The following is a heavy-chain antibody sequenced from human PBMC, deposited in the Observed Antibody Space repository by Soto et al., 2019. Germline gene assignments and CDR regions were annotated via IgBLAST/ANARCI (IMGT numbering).Heavy chain of an antibody. CDR3: AHTPTVTGGVDY. J-gene: IGHJ4*02. CDR2: IYWDDDK. Sequence: QITLKESGPTLVKPTQTLTLTCTFSGFSLSTSGVGVGWIRQPPGKALEWLALIYWDDDKRYSPSLRSRVTITKDPAENHSVPTMTSMVPVDAATYHCAHTPTVTGGVDYWGQGTLVPGSS. V-gene: IGHV2-5*02. CDR1: GFSLSTSGVG. D-gene: IGHD4-17*01.